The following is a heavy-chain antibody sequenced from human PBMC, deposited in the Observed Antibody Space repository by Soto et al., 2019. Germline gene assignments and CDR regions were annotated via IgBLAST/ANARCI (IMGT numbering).Heavy chain of an antibody. Sequence: EVQLVESGGGLVQSGGSLRLSCVDSGFTFSNYWMSWVRQAPGKGLEWVANIKEDGSEKYYVDSVKGRFTISRDNAKKSLYLQMSSLRAEDTAVYYCARADSSSWYGDAFDIWGQGTMVTVSS. CDR2: IKEDGSEK. D-gene: IGHD6-13*01. CDR3: ARADSSSWYGDAFDI. CDR1: GFTFSNYW. J-gene: IGHJ3*02. V-gene: IGHV3-7*03.